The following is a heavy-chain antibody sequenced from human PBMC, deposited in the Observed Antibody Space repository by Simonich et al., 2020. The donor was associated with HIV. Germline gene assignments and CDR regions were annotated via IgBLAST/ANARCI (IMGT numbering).Heavy chain of an antibody. CDR1: GFTFSNAW. CDR2: IKSKTNGDKT. J-gene: IGHJ4*02. CDR3: TTDDYSYYFDY. Sequence: EVQLVESGGGLVKPGGSLRLSCAASGFTFSNAWMSWVRQAPGKGLEWVGRIKSKTNGDKTHFAAPVKGRFTISRDDSKNTLYLQMNSLKTEDTAVYFCTTDDYSYYFDYWGQGTLVTVSS. V-gene: IGHV3-15*01. D-gene: IGHD2-15*01.